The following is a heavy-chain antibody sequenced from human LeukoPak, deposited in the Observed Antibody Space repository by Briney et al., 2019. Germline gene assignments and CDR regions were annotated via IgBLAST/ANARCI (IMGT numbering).Heavy chain of an antibody. D-gene: IGHD6-19*01. Sequence: GASVKVSCKASGYTFTGYYMHWVRQAPGQGLEWMGWINPNSGGTNYAQKFQGRVTMTRDTSISTAYMELSRLRSDDTAVYYCARDPTFGGGWYRGVGFDYWGQGTLVTVSS. CDR3: ARDPTFGGGWYRGVGFDY. CDR1: GYTFTGYY. J-gene: IGHJ4*02. CDR2: INPNSGGT. V-gene: IGHV1-2*02.